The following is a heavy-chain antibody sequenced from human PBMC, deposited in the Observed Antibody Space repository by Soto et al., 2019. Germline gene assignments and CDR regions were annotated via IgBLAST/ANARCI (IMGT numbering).Heavy chain of an antibody. V-gene: IGHV1-69*13. Sequence: SVKVSCKASGCTFSGYAISWVRQAPGQGLEWMGGIIPIFGTANYAQKFQGRVTITADESTSTAYMELSSLRSEGTAVYYCVRVRATDILTGPYDYWGQGTLVNVSS. CDR3: VRVRATDILTGPYDY. D-gene: IGHD3-9*01. J-gene: IGHJ4*02. CDR2: IIPIFGTA. CDR1: GCTFSGYA.